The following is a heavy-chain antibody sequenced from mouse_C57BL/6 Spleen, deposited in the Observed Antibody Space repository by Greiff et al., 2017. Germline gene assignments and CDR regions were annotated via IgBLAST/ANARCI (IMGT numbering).Heavy chain of an antibody. J-gene: IGHJ2*01. Sequence: EVQLQQSGPELVKPGASVKMSCKASGYTFTDYNMHWVKQSHGKSLEWIGYINPNNGGTSYNQKFKGKATLTVNKSSSTAYMELRSLTSEDSAVYYCCVPPDYDFYYFDYWGQGTTLTVSS. CDR3: CVPPDYDFYYFDY. V-gene: IGHV1-22*01. CDR2: INPNNGGT. CDR1: GYTFTDYN. D-gene: IGHD2-4*01.